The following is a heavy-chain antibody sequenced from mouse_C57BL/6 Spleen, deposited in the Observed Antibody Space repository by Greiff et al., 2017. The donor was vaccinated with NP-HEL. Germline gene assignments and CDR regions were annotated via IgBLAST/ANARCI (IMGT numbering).Heavy chain of an antibody. D-gene: IGHD2-4*01. Sequence: QVQLQQPGAELVRPGSSVKLSCKASGYTFTSYWMHWVKQRPIQGLEWIGNIDPSDSETHYNQKFKDKATLTVDKSSSTAYMQLSSLTSEDSAVYYCARDGDYDGEGSWFAYWGQGTLVTVSA. V-gene: IGHV1-52*01. J-gene: IGHJ3*01. CDR3: ARDGDYDGEGSWFAY. CDR1: GYTFTSYW. CDR2: IDPSDSET.